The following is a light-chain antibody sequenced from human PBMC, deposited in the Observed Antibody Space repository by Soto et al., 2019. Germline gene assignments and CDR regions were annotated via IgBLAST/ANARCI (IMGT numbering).Light chain of an antibody. CDR1: SSDVGGSNY. Sequence: QSVLIQPASVSGSTGQSITISCTGTSSDVGGSNYVSWYQHHPHRAPKLLIYEVSYRPSGVSNRFSGSKSGNTASLTISGLQAEDEADYYCSSYTSSNTLEVFGFGTKLTVL. CDR2: EVS. J-gene: IGLJ1*01. CDR3: SSYTSSNTLEV. V-gene: IGLV2-14*01.